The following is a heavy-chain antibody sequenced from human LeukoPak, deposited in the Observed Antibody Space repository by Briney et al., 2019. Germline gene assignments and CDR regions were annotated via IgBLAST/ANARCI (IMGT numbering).Heavy chain of an antibody. CDR1: GFTFSSYA. J-gene: IGHJ6*02. V-gene: IGHV3-23*01. Sequence: GGSLRLSCAHSGFTFSSYAMSWVRQAPGKGLEWVSAISGSGGSTYYADSVEGRFTISRDNSKNTLYLQMNSLRAEDTAVYYCAKEVEYGSGSYYYYGMDVWGQGTTATVSS. D-gene: IGHD3-10*01. CDR2: ISGSGGST. CDR3: AKEVEYGSGSYYYYGMDV.